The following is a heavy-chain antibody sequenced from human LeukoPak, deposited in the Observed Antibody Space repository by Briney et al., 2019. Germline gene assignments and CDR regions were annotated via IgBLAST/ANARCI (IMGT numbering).Heavy chain of an antibody. V-gene: IGHV3-9*01. CDR1: GFTFDDYA. CDR3: AKGLVGATNLGVDY. Sequence: GRSLRLSCAASGFTFDDYAMHWVRQAPGKGLEWVSGISWNSGSIGYADSVKGRFTISRDNAKNSLYLQMNSLRAEDTALYYCAKGLVGATNLGVDYWGQGTLVTVSS. J-gene: IGHJ4*02. CDR2: ISWNSGSI. D-gene: IGHD1-26*01.